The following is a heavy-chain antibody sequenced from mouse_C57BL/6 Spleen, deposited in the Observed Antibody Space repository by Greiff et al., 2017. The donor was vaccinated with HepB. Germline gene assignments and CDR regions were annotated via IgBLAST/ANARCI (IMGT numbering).Heavy chain of an antibody. V-gene: IGHV1-50*01. CDR2: IDPSDSYT. CDR1: GYTFTSYW. Sequence: QVQLKQPGAELVKPGASVKLSCKASGYTFTSYWMQWVKQRPGQGLEWIGEIDPSDSYTNYNQKFKGKATLTVDTSSSTAYMQLSSLTSEDSAVYYCARYGSRTLYFDYWGQGTTLTVSS. J-gene: IGHJ2*01. D-gene: IGHD1-1*01. CDR3: ARYGSRTLYFDY.